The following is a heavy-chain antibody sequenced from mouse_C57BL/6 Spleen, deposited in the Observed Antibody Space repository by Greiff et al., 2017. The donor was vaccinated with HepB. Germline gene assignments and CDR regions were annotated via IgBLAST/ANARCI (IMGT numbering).Heavy chain of an antibody. D-gene: IGHD1-1*01. Sequence: QVQLKQSGAELVRPGTSVKVSCKASGYAFTNYLIEWVKQRPGQGLEWIGVINPGSGGTNYNEKFKGKATLTADKSSSTAYMQLSSLTSEDSAVYFCARDYYGSMGYFDVWGTGTTVTVSS. V-gene: IGHV1-54*01. CDR1: GYAFTNYL. J-gene: IGHJ1*03. CDR2: INPGSGGT. CDR3: ARDYYGSMGYFDV.